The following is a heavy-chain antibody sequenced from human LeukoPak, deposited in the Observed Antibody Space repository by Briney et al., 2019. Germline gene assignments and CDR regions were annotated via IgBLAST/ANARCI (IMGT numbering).Heavy chain of an antibody. V-gene: IGHV4-59*01. CDR2: IYYSGST. D-gene: IGHD3-10*01. CDR1: GGSIGTYY. J-gene: IGHJ3*02. Sequence: SETLSLTCTVSGGSIGTYYWNWIRQPPGKGLEWIGNIYYSGSTNYNPSLKSRVTISVDTSKNQFSLKLSSVTAADTAVYYCAQGRTLDAFNIWGQGTMVTVSS. CDR3: AQGRTLDAFNI.